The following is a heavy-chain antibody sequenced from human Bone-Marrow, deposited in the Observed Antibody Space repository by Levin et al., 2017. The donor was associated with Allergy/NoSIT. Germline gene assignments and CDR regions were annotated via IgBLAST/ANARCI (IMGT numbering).Heavy chain of an antibody. CDR1: GFMFSDYG. J-gene: IGHJ4*02. Sequence: GESLKISCEASGFMFSDYGMNWVRQAPGKGLEWVAGIRDNGESTQYADSVKGRFAISRDNPRNTLNLQMSSLRVEDTAVYFCVRGHSGSFQEEDYWGQGILVTVSS. V-gene: IGHV3-23*01. CDR3: VRGHSGSFQEEDY. D-gene: IGHD6-19*01. CDR2: IRDNGEST.